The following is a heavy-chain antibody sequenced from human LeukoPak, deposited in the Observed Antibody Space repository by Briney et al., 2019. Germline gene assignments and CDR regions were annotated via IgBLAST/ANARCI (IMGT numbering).Heavy chain of an antibody. CDR3: ARSSLGSYYVDAFDI. J-gene: IGHJ3*02. D-gene: IGHD1-26*01. CDR1: GFTFSSYW. CDR2: INSDGSST. V-gene: IGHV3-74*01. Sequence: GGSLRLSCAASGFTFSSYWMHWVRQAPGKGLVWVSRINSDGSSTSYADSVKGRFTISRDNAKNTLYLQMNSLRAEDTAVYYCARSSLGSYYVDAFDIWGQGTMVTVSS.